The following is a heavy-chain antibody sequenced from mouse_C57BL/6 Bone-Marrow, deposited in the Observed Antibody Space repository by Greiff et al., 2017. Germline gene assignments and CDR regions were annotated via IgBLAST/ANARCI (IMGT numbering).Heavy chain of an antibody. Sequence: EVKLVESEGGLVQPGSSMKLSCTASGFTFSDYYMAWVRQVPEKGLEWVANINYDGSSTYYLDSLKSRFTISRDNAKNILYLQMSSLKSEDTATYYCAREGTTGYYFDYWGQGTTLTVSS. CDR3: AREGTTGYYFDY. CDR2: INYDGSST. J-gene: IGHJ2*01. CDR1: GFTFSDYY. V-gene: IGHV5-16*01. D-gene: IGHD2-12*01.